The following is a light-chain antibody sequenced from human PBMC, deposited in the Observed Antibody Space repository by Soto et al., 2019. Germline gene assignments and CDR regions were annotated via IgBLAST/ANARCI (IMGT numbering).Light chain of an antibody. J-gene: IGKJ1*01. CDR3: QQYGSSWT. V-gene: IGKV3-11*01. Sequence: EIVLTQSPATLSLSPGERATLSCRASQSVSTYLAWYQQKPGQAPRLLIYDASNRATGTPARFSGSGSGTDFTLTISRLEPEDFAVYYCQQYGSSWTFGQGTKVDIK. CDR1: QSVSTY. CDR2: DAS.